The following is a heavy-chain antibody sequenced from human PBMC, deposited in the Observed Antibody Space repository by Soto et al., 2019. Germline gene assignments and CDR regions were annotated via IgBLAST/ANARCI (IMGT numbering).Heavy chain of an antibody. Sequence: EGQLEESGGGLVQPGRSERLSCEASGFIFDDYAMHWVRQAPGKGLEWVSGISWNSDSIVYADSVKGRFTISRDTAKNSLYLQMNSLRAEDTAFYYCAKERNVWGACSSYSCFGASDVWGQGTMVTVSS. CDR3: AKERNVWGACSSYSCFGASDV. CDR1: GFIFDDYA. D-gene: IGHD2-2*01. V-gene: IGHV3-9*01. CDR2: ISWNSDSI. J-gene: IGHJ3*01.